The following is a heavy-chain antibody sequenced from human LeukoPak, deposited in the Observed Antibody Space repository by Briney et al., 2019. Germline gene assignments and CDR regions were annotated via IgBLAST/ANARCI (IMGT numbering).Heavy chain of an antibody. CDR3: ARASGSYHLLADY. V-gene: IGHV1-3*01. D-gene: IGHD1-26*01. Sequence: GASVKVSCKASGYTFTSYAMHWVRQAPGQRLEWMGWINDGNGNTKYSQKFQGRVTITRDTSASTAYMELSSLRSEDTAVYYCARASGSYHLLADYWGQGTLVTVSS. J-gene: IGHJ4*02. CDR1: GYTFTSYA. CDR2: INDGNGNT.